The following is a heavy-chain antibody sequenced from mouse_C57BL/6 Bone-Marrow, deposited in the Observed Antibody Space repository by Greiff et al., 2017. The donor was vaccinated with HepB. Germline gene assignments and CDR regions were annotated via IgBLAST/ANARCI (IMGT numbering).Heavy chain of an antibody. V-gene: IGHV1-59*01. CDR1: GYTFTSYW. D-gene: IGHD1-1*01. Sequence: QVHVKQSGAELVRPGTSVKLSCKASGYTFTSYWMHWVKQRPGQGLEWIGVIDPSDSYTNYNQKFKGKATLTVDTSSSTAYMQLSSLTSEDSAVYYCARLYYGSSRWYFDVWGTGTTVTVSS. J-gene: IGHJ1*03. CDR3: ARLYYGSSRWYFDV. CDR2: IDPSDSYT.